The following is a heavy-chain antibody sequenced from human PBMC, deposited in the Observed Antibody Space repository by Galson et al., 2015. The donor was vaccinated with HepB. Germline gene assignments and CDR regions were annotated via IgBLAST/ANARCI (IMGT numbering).Heavy chain of an antibody. CDR3: ASGIQYGGNYFDY. J-gene: IGHJ4*02. CDR1: GFTFSSYA. V-gene: IGHV3-30-3*01. Sequence: LRLSCAASGFTFSSYAMHWVRQAPGKGLEWVAVISYDGSNKYYADSVKGRFTISRDNSKNTLYLQMNSLRAEDTAVYYCASGIQYGGNYFDYWGQGTLVTVSS. CDR2: ISYDGSNK. D-gene: IGHD4-23*01.